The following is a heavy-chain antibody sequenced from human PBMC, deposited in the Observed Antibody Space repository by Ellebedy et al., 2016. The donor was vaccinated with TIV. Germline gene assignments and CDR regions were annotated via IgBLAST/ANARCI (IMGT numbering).Heavy chain of an antibody. Sequence: GGSLRLSXAASGFTFSSYSMNWVRQAPGKGLEWVSGISWNSGSIGYADSVKGRFTISRDNAKNSLYLQMNSLRAEDTALYYCAKDLVVGSSWTRGSFDIWGQGTMVTVSS. J-gene: IGHJ3*02. V-gene: IGHV3-9*01. CDR3: AKDLVVGSSWTRGSFDI. D-gene: IGHD6-13*01. CDR1: GFTFSSYS. CDR2: ISWNSGSI.